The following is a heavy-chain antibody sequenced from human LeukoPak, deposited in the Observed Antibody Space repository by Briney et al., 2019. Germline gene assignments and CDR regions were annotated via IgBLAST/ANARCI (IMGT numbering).Heavy chain of an antibody. CDR3: ATLDSTKSVL. CDR2: VKQDGTDK. V-gene: IGHV3-7*01. J-gene: IGHJ1*01. Sequence: PGGSLRLAFVVSRFRFGRDWISWVRQAPGKGLEWLSCVKQDGTDKNYVVSVGVRFTVSVVHGMNSLYLQMNSLRAEDTAKYYCATLDSTKSVLWGRGTAVIVSS. D-gene: IGHD2-2*01. CDR1: RFRFGRDW.